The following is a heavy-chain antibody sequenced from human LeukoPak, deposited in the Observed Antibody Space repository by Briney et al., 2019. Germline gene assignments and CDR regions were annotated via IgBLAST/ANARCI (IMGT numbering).Heavy chain of an antibody. CDR1: GYTFTSYA. CDR3: ARDLSYGYYDYYMDV. D-gene: IGHD3-16*01. J-gene: IGHJ6*03. V-gene: IGHV1-2*02. Sequence: ASVKVSCKASGYTFTSYAMNWVRQAPGQGLEWMGWIHPNSGATNYAQKFQGRVTMTRDTSISTAYMELSRLRSDDTAVYYCARDLSYGYYDYYMDVWGKGTTVTISS. CDR2: IHPNSGAT.